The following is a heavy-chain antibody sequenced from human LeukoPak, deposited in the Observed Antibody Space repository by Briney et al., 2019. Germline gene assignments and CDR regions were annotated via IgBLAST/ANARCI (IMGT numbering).Heavy chain of an antibody. J-gene: IGHJ4*02. CDR1: GFIFSNYN. Sequence: GGSLRLSCAASGFIFSNYNMNWVRQTPGKGLEWVSLTYSGGTTDYADSVKGRFTVSRDNSKNTLYLQMNSLRAEDTAMYYCARDDVPVIWGQGTLVTVSS. D-gene: IGHD2/OR15-2a*01. CDR3: ARDDVPVI. V-gene: IGHV3-53*01. CDR2: TYSGGTT.